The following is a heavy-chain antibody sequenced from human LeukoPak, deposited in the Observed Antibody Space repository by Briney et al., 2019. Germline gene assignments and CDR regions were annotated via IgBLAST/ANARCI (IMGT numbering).Heavy chain of an antibody. D-gene: IGHD3-22*01. Sequence: GDSLKISCKGSGYSFANYWIGWVRQMPGKGLEWMGIIYPNASDTRYSPSFRGQVTISADKSIATAYLRWNSLKASDTAMYYCALSSGAYDSAGYFDYWGQGTQVTVSS. V-gene: IGHV5-51*01. CDR1: GYSFANYW. CDR3: ALSSGAYDSAGYFDY. J-gene: IGHJ4*02. CDR2: IYPNASDT.